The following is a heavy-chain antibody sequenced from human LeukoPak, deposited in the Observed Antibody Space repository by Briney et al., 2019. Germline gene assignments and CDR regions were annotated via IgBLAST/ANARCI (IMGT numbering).Heavy chain of an antibody. CDR3: ARDFSSSWASLDV. D-gene: IGHD6-13*01. J-gene: IGHJ6*04. Sequence: KSGGSLRLSCAASGFTFSDYYMSWIRQAPGKGLEWVSYISSSGSTIYYADSVKGRFTISRDDAKNLLYLQMNSLRAEDTAVYYCARDFSSSWASLDVWGKGTTVTVSS. CDR2: ISSSGSTI. CDR1: GFTFSDYY. V-gene: IGHV3-11*04.